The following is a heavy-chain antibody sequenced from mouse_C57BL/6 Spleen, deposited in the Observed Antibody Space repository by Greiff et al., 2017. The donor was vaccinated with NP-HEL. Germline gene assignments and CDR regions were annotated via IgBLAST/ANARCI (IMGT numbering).Heavy chain of an antibody. J-gene: IGHJ4*01. CDR3: ARGKFVTTVVAYYYAMDY. CDR2: IYPGDGDT. V-gene: IGHV1-82*01. Sequence: QVQLQQSGPELVKPGASVKISCKASGYAFSSSWMNWVKQRPGKGLEWIGRIYPGDGDTNYNGKFKGKATLTADKSSSTAYMQLSSLTSEDSAVYFCARGKFVTTVVAYYYAMDYWGQGTSVTVSS. CDR1: GYAFSSSW. D-gene: IGHD1-1*01.